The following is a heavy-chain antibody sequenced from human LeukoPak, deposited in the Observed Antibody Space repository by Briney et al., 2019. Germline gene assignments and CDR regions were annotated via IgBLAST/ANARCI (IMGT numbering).Heavy chain of an antibody. V-gene: IGHV4-59*01. Sequence: SETLSLTCTVSGGSISSYYWSWIRQPPGKGLEWIGYIYYSGSTNYNPSLKTRVTISVDTSKNQFSLKLSSVTAADTAVYYCARLAGVTFDYWGQGTLVTVSS. J-gene: IGHJ4*02. CDR1: GGSISSYY. D-gene: IGHD5-18*01. CDR2: IYYSGST. CDR3: ARLAGVTFDY.